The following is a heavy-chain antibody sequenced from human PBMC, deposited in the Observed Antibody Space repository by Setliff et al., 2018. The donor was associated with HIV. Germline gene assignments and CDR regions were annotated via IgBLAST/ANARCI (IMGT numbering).Heavy chain of an antibody. CDR3: ARPVEMANRGFDY. D-gene: IGHD3-16*01. CDR2: IYYSGST. CDR1: GGSISDSRYY. Sequence: PSETLSLTCTVSGGSISDSRYYWGWICQPPGKGLEWIGNIYYSGSTYYNPSLKSRVTISVDTSKNQFSLKLSSVTAADTAVYYCARPVEMANRGFDYWGQGTLVTVSS. J-gene: IGHJ4*02. V-gene: IGHV4-39*01.